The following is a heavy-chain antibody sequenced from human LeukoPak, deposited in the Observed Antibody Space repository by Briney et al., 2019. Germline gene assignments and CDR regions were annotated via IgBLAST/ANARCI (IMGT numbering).Heavy chain of an antibody. Sequence: SETLSLTCTVSGGSISSYYCSWLRQPPGKELEWIGYVSYSGSTNYNPSLKSRVTMSVDTSKNQFSLNLSSVTSADTAVYYCARDSVITFGGPTRSYYFNYWGQGTLVTVSS. D-gene: IGHD3-16*01. CDR1: GGSISSYY. CDR3: ARDSVITFGGPTRSYYFNY. J-gene: IGHJ4*02. V-gene: IGHV4-59*01. CDR2: VSYSGST.